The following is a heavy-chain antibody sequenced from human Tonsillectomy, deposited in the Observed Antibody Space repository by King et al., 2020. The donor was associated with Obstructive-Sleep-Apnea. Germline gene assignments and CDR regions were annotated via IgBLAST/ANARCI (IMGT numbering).Heavy chain of an antibody. CDR1: GGSISSSSYY. D-gene: IGHD3-3*01. CDR3: ARDEGGVFDP. V-gene: IGHV4-39*07. CDR2: IYYIAST. J-gene: IGHJ5*02. Sequence: QLQESGPGLVKPSETLSLTCTVSGGSISSSSYYWGWIRQPPGKGLEWTGRIYYIASTASNPSLKSRVTISVDTSKNQFSLQLSSVTAADTAVYYCARDEGGVFDPWGQGTLVTVSS.